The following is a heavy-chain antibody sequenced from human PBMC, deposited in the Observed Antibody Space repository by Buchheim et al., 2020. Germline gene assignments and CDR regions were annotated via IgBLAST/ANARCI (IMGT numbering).Heavy chain of an antibody. D-gene: IGHD3-22*01. V-gene: IGHV3-66*01. J-gene: IGHJ4*02. CDR3: ARTRYYDSSGYYYVYYFDY. CDR2: IYSGGST. Sequence: EVQLVESGGGLVQPGGSLRLSCAASGFTVSSNYMSWVRQAPGKGLEWVSVIYSGGSTYYADSVKGRFTISRDNSKNTLYLQMNSLRAEDTAVYYCARTRYYDSSGYYYVYYFDYWGQGTL. CDR1: GFTVSSNY.